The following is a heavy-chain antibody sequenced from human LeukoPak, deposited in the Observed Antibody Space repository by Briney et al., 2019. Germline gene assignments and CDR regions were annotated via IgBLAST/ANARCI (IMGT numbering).Heavy chain of an antibody. V-gene: IGHV3-7*01. D-gene: IGHD2-21*01. CDR1: GFTFRNFW. Sequence: GGSLRLSCAAPGFTFRNFWMSWVRQAPGKGLEWVANMNEEASRIYYLQSVKGRFTISRDNAKNSLFLQMNSLRAEDTAVYYCARDGDGLIFPTDSRGQGTLVTVSS. CDR3: ARDGDGLIFPTDS. J-gene: IGHJ4*02. CDR2: MNEEASRI.